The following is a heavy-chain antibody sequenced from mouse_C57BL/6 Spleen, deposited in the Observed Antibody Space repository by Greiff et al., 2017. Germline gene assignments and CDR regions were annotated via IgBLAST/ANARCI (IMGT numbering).Heavy chain of an antibody. CDR1: GYTFTSYW. CDR2: IYPGSGST. V-gene: IGHV1-55*01. J-gene: IGHJ4*01. Sequence: VQLQESGAELVKPGASVKMSCKASGYTFTSYWITWVKQRPGQGLEWIGDIYPGSGSTNYNEKFKSKATLTVDTSSSTAYMQLSSLTSEDSAVYYCGRRSYYDSSYNYAMDYWGQGASVTVSS. D-gene: IGHD1-1*01. CDR3: GRRSYYDSSYNYAMDY.